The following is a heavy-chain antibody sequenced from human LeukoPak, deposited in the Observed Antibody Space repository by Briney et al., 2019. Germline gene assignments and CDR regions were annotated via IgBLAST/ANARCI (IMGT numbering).Heavy chain of an antibody. V-gene: IGHV3-7*01. Sequence: GGSLRLSCAASGFSFSSYWMGWVRQAPGKGLEWVANIKQDGSLENYGDSVKGRFTISRDNAKNSLYLQMKSLRAEDTGVYYCARDEVVAPPEDIWGQGTLVIVSS. CDR1: GFSFSSYW. CDR2: IKQDGSLE. D-gene: IGHD2-15*01. J-gene: IGHJ3*02. CDR3: ARDEVVAPPEDI.